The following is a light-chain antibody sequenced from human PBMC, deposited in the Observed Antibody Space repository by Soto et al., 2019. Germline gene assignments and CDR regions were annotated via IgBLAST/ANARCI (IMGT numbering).Light chain of an antibody. CDR1: QSINSW. V-gene: IGKV1-5*03. Sequence: DIQMTQSPSTLSASVGDRVTITCRASQSINSWLAWYQQKPGKDPKLLIYQASTLEGGVTSRFSGSGSGTDVTLTSSCLQPDDFGTYYCQQYNSYSHFTFGPGTKVDIK. CDR2: QAS. CDR3: QQYNSYSHFT. J-gene: IGKJ3*01.